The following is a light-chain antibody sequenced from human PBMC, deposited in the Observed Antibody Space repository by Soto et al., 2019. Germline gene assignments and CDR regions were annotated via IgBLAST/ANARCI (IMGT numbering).Light chain of an antibody. CDR2: DAS. J-gene: IGKJ2*01. CDR3: QQSYTTVYT. V-gene: IGKV1-39*01. Sequence: DIHMTQSPSSLSASVGDRVTITCRASQTIGANLNWYRQKLGKAPTLLIYDASTLQSGVPSRFSGLGSGTDFALTITSLQPDDSATYYCQQSYTTVYTFGQGTKVDIK. CDR1: QTIGAN.